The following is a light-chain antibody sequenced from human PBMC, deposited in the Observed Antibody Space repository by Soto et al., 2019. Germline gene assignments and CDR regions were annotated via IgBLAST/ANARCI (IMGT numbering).Light chain of an antibody. V-gene: IGKV3-20*01. CDR1: QSVSSSY. J-gene: IGKJ1*01. CDR3: HQYSYSPPWT. CDR2: GAS. Sequence: EIVLSQSAGALSLSPGERATLSCRASQSVSSSYLAWYQQTPGQVPRRLLCGASSRAPGIPDRISGSGSGTDYSPTTIRRLPAEFAVNYCHQYSYSPPWTFGQGTKVDIK.